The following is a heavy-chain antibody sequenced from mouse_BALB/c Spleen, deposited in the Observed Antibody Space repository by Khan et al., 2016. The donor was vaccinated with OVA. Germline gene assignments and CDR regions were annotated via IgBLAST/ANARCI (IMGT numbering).Heavy chain of an antibody. CDR3: ARVGYAGTMDY. CDR2: INTYTGEP. D-gene: IGHD2-14*01. CDR1: GYTFTNNG. J-gene: IGHJ4*01. Sequence: QIQLVQSGPELKKPGETVKISCKASGYTFTNNGMNWVKQNPGKGLKLMGWINTYTGEPTYVDDFKGRFAFSLETSATTAYLQINNLKNEDTATYFCARVGYAGTMDYWGQGTSVTVSS. V-gene: IGHV9-3-1*01.